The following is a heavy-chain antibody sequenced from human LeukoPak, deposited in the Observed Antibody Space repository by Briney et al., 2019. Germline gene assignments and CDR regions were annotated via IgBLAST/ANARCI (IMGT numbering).Heavy chain of an antibody. CDR3: ARGMDPKLLLWFGEIESEEGPFDY. V-gene: IGHV1-46*01. Sequence: ASVKVSCKASGYTFTSYYMHWVRQAPGQGLEWMGIINPSGGSTSYAQKFQGRVTMTRDMSTSTVYMELSSLRSEDTAVYYCARGMDPKLLLWFGEIESEEGPFDYWGQGTLVTVSS. D-gene: IGHD3-10*01. CDR2: INPSGGST. J-gene: IGHJ4*02. CDR1: GYTFTSYY.